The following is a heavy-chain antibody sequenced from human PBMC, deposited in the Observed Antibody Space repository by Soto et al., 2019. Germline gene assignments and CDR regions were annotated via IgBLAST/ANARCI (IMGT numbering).Heavy chain of an antibody. CDR2: ISYDGSNT. V-gene: IGHV3-30-3*01. D-gene: IGHD4-17*01. J-gene: IGHJ4*02. Sequence: GGSLRLSCAASGFTFSNYAMHWVRQAPGKGLEWVAVISYDGSNTYYADSVKGRFTISRDNSKNTLSLRMDSLRADDTAVYFCARRPVTYYFDYWGQGTLVTVPS. CDR3: ARRPVTYYFDY. CDR1: GFTFSNYA.